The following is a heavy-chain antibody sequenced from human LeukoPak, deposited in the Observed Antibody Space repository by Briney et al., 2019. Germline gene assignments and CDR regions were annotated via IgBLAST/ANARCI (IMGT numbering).Heavy chain of an antibody. V-gene: IGHV4-31*03. J-gene: IGHJ3*02. Sequence: PSETPSLTCTVSGGSISSGGYYWSWIRQHPGKGLEWIGYIYYSGSTYYNPSLKSRVTISVDTSKNQFSLKLSSVTAADTAVYYCARDPRDYYNSSGHSVEAFDIWGQGTMVTVSS. CDR2: IYYSGST. D-gene: IGHD3-22*01. CDR3: ARDPRDYYNSSGHSVEAFDI. CDR1: GGSISSGGYY.